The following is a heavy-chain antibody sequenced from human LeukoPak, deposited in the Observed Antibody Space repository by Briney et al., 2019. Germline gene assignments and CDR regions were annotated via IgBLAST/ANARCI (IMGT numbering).Heavy chain of an antibody. CDR1: RFSFSKYA. CDR3: ARGAVRGYRYGLLFDY. J-gene: IGHJ4*02. CDR2: ISYDGSDK. V-gene: IGHV3-30*04. D-gene: IGHD5-18*01. Sequence: GRSLRLSCTLSRFSFSKYAMHSVRQAPGKGLEWVAVISYDGSDKYCADSVKGRFTISRDNSKNSLYLQMNSLGPDDTAVYYCARGAVRGYRYGLLFDYWGQGTLVTVSS.